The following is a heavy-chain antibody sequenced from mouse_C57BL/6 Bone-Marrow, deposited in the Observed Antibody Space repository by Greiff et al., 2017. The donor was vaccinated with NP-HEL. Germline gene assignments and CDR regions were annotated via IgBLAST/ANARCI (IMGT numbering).Heavy chain of an antibody. CDR2: ISSGGSYT. D-gene: IGHD3-2*02. CDR3: ASPTAQASWFAY. J-gene: IGHJ3*01. Sequence: EVKVVESGGDLVKPGGSLKLSCAASGFTFSSYGMSWVRQTPDKRLEWVATISSGGSYTYYPDSAKGRFTISRDNATNTLYMQISSLKSDDTAMYYGASPTAQASWFAYWGQGTLVTVSA. CDR1: GFTFSSYG. V-gene: IGHV5-6*01.